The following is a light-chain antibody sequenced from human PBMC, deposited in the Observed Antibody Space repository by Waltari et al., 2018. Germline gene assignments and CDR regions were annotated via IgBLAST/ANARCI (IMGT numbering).Light chain of an antibody. Sequence: DIQLTQSPSFLCASVGDRVTITCRASQGANSYLAWFQQKPGKAPKVLVFGASTLQSGVPSRFSGSGSGTEFILTISSLQPEDIATYYCQQYQSYPITFGGGTKVETK. V-gene: IGKV1-9*01. CDR2: GAS. CDR3: QQYQSYPIT. J-gene: IGKJ4*01. CDR1: QGANSY.